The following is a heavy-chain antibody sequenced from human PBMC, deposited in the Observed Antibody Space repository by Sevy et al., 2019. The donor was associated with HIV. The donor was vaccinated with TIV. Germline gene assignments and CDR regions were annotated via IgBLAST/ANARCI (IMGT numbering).Heavy chain of an antibody. Sequence: GSLRLSCAASGFPFSSYSFYWVRQAPGKGLEWVANINQDGSVKYYVDSVKGRFTISRDNARNSLYLRMNSLRAEDTALYYCVRAIAAAGSFWGQGTLVTVSS. CDR2: INQDGSVK. CDR1: GFPFSSYS. V-gene: IGHV3-7*01. D-gene: IGHD6-13*01. CDR3: VRAIAAAGSF. J-gene: IGHJ4*02.